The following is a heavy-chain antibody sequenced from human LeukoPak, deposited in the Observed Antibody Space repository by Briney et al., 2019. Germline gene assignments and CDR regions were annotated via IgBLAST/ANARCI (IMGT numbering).Heavy chain of an antibody. J-gene: IGHJ4*02. D-gene: IGHD2-15*01. V-gene: IGHV3-66*01. CDR3: ARGESNIVVVVAATLFDY. CDR1: GITVSSNY. Sequence: GGSLRLSCAASGITVSSNYMSWVRQAPGKGLEWVSFIYSDGSTYYADSVKGRFTLSRDKSKNTLSLQMNSLRADDTAVYYCARGESNIVVVVAATLFDYWGQGTLVTVSS. CDR2: IYSDGST.